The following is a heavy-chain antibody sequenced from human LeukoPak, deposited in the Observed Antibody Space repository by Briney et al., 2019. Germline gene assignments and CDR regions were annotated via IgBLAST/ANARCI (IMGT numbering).Heavy chain of an antibody. V-gene: IGHV1-69*01. Sequence: ASVKVSCKASVGTFSSYAISWVRHAPGQGLEWVGEIILIFGTAHYAQKFQGRVTITADESTSTAYMELSSLRSEDTAVYYCAQSGGDTVNRFDYWGQGTLVTVSS. CDR2: IILIFGTA. J-gene: IGHJ4*01. CDR3: AQSGGDTVNRFDY. D-gene: IGHD4-11*01. CDR1: VGTFSSYA.